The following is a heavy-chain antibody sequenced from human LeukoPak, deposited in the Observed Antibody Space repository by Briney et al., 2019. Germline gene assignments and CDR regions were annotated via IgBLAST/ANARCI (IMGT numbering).Heavy chain of an antibody. CDR1: GFTFSSYW. CDR3: FLAAAGFDY. CDR2: INSDGCST. D-gene: IGHD6-13*01. V-gene: IGHV3-74*01. Sequence: GGSLRLSCAASGFTFSSYWMHWVRHAPGKGLVWVSRINSDGCSTSYADSVKGRFTISRDNAKNTLYLQMNSLRAEDTAVYYCFLAAAGFDYWGQGTLVTVSS. J-gene: IGHJ4*02.